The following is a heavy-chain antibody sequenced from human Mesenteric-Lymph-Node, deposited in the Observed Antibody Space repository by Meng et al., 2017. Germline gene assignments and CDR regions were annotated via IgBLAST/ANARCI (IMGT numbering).Heavy chain of an antibody. Sequence: QVELEASGTGLVKPSQTLSLTCAVSGGSISSGDYYWSWIRQPRGKGLEWIGEIPHRGSSAYNPSLKSRVSMSIDKSKNQFSLKLTSVTAADTAVYHCLRGSGGSVWGQGTLVTVSS. CDR3: LRGSGGSV. CDR2: IPHRGSS. V-gene: IGHV4-30-2*01. J-gene: IGHJ1*01. CDR1: GGSISSGDYY. D-gene: IGHD3-10*01.